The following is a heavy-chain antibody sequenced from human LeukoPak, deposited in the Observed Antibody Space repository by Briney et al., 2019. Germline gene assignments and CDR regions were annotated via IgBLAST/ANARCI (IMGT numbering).Heavy chain of an antibody. CDR3: ARCYSSAWCPWGDY. J-gene: IGHJ4*02. CDR2: IKQDGSEK. D-gene: IGHD6-19*01. Sequence: GGSLRLSCAVSGFTFSSYWTTWVRQAPGKGLEWVANIKQDGSEKYYVDSVRGRFTISRDNAKNSLYLQMNSLRAEDTAVYYCARCYSSAWCPWGDYWGQGTLVTVSS. V-gene: IGHV3-7*01. CDR1: GFTFSSYW.